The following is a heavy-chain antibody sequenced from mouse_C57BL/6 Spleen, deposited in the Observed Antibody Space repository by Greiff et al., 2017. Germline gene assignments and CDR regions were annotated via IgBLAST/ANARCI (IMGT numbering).Heavy chain of an antibody. Sequence: EVKLVESGGGLVKPGGSLKLSCAASGFTFSSYAMSWVRQTPEKRLEWVATISDGGSYTYYPDNVKGRFTISRDNAKNNLYLQMSHLKSEDTAMYYCARRGYDYDGWYFDVWGTGTTVTVSS. D-gene: IGHD2-4*01. CDR1: GFTFSSYA. J-gene: IGHJ1*03. V-gene: IGHV5-4*03. CDR3: ARRGYDYDGWYFDV. CDR2: ISDGGSYT.